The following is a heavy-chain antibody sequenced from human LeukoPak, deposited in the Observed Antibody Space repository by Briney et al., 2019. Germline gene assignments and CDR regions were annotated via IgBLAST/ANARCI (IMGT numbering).Heavy chain of an antibody. D-gene: IGHD5-24*01. CDR2: IIPILGIA. J-gene: IGHJ4*02. Sequence: ASVKVSCKASGGTFSSYAISWVRQAPGQGLEWMGRIIPILGIANYAQKFQGRVTITADKSTSTAYMELRSLRSEDTAVYYCARDCRDGLEYWGQGPLVTVSS. CDR3: ARDCRDGLEY. V-gene: IGHV1-69*04. CDR1: GGTFSSYA.